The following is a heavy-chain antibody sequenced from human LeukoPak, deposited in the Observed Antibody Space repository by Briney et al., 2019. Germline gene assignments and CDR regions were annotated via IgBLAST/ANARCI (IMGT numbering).Heavy chain of an antibody. Sequence: PGGSLRLPCAASGFTFSSYWMSWVRQAPGKGLEWVANIKQDGSEKYYVDSVKGRFTISRDNARNSLYLQMNSLRAEDTAVYYCAREFDGATSPFDYWGQGTLVTVSS. D-gene: IGHD1-26*01. CDR1: GFTFSSYW. J-gene: IGHJ4*02. CDR2: IKQDGSEK. CDR3: AREFDGATSPFDY. V-gene: IGHV3-7*01.